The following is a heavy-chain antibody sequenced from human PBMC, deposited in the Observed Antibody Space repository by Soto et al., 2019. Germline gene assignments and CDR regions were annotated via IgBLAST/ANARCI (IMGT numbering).Heavy chain of an antibody. Sequence: ASETLSLTCTVSGGSVSSGSYYWSWIRQPPGKGLEWIGYIYYSGSTNYNPSLKSRVTISVDTSKNQFSLKLSSVTAADTAVYYCARDNYGDYSFHYYYGMDVWGQGTTVTVSS. D-gene: IGHD4-17*01. CDR2: IYYSGST. CDR1: GGSVSSGSYY. V-gene: IGHV4-61*01. J-gene: IGHJ6*02. CDR3: ARDNYGDYSFHYYYGMDV.